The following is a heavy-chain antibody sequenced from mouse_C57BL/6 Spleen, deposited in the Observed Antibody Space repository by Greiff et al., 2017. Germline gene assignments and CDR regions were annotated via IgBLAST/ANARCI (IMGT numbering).Heavy chain of an antibody. CDR1: GFNIKDYY. CDR2: IDPEDGET. CDR3: APRAQAHRAMDY. Sequence: VQLQQSGAELVKPGASVKLSCTASGFNIKDYYMHWVKQRTEQGLEWIGRIDPEDGETKYAPKFQGKATMTADTSSNTAYLPLSSLTSEDTAVYYCAPRAQAHRAMDYGGQGTSVTVSS. D-gene: IGHD3-2*02. V-gene: IGHV14-2*01. J-gene: IGHJ4*01.